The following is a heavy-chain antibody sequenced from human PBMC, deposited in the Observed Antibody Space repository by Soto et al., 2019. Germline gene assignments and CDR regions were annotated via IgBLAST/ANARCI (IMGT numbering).Heavy chain of an antibody. Sequence: GESLKISCKSSGYSFTNYWIAWVRQMPGKGLEWMGMVNPGDSDARYSPSFEGQVTISADKSISTAYLQWSSLKASDSGMYYCARQFCSGSSRYSWLFAYWGQGDLVTVSS. V-gene: IGHV5-51*01. J-gene: IGHJ4*02. CDR2: VNPGDSDA. D-gene: IGHD2-15*01. CDR3: ARQFCSGSSRYSWLFAY. CDR1: GYSFTNYW.